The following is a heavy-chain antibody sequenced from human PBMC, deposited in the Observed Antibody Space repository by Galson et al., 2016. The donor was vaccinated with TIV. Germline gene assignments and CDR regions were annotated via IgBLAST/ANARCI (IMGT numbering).Heavy chain of an antibody. CDR2: IYHRSRWYI. V-gene: IGHV6-1*01. D-gene: IGHD3-3*01. J-gene: IGHJ4*02. CDR1: GDSVSSDSAA. Sequence: CAISGDSVSSDSAAWNWIRQSPSRGLQWLGRIYHRSRWYIDYAPSARDRMIITPDTSKNQFSLQLNSVAPEDTAVYYCARATPSVFGIIMTLDYWGQGTLVTVSS. CDR3: ARATPSVFGIIMTLDY.